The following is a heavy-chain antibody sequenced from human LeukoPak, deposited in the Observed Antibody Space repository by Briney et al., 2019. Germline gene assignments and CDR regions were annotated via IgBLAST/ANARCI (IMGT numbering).Heavy chain of an antibody. Sequence: PGGSLRLSCAASGFSFSSYSMNWVRQAPGKGLEWVSYISSSSSTIYYVDSVKGRFTISRDNAMNSLYLQMNSLRAEDTAVYYCARLGYSYGHTYFDYWGQGTLVTVSS. CDR3: ARLGYSYGHTYFDY. CDR1: GFSFSSYS. CDR2: ISSSSSTI. J-gene: IGHJ4*02. V-gene: IGHV3-48*01. D-gene: IGHD5-18*01.